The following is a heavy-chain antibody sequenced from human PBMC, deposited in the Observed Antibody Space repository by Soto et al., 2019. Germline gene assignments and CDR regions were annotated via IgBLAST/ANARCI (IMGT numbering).Heavy chain of an antibody. J-gene: IGHJ4*02. Sequence: GASVKVSCKASGGTFGSYTISWVRQAPGQGLEWMGRIIPILGIANYAQKFQGRVTITTDKSTSTAYMELSSLRSEDTAVYYCARAALGTGDTILDYWGQGTLVTVSS. CDR1: GGTFGSYT. CDR3: ARAALGTGDTILDY. CDR2: IIPILGIA. D-gene: IGHD1-26*01. V-gene: IGHV1-69*02.